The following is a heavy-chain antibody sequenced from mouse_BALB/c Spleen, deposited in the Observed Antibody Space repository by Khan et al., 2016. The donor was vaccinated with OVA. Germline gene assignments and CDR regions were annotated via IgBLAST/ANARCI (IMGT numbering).Heavy chain of an antibody. CDR2: ISDLAYTF. D-gene: IGHD1-2*01. CDR3: ARGGGTAPFAY. CDR1: GFTFSDYG. Sequence: EVELVESGGGLVQPGGSRKLSCAASGFTFSDYGMAWVRQAPGKGPEWVAFISDLAYTFYYADTVTGRITLSREYAKNTLYLEMSSLRAGDTAMYYCARGGGTAPFAYWGQGTLVTVSA. J-gene: IGHJ3*01. V-gene: IGHV5-15*02.